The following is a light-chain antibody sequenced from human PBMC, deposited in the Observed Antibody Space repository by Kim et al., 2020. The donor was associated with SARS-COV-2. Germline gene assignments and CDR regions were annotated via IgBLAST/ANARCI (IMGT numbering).Light chain of an antibody. CDR2: WAS. CDR1: QSVLYSSNNKNY. Sequence: RATINGKSSQSVLYSSNNKNYLSWYQQKPGQPPKLLISWASTRESGVPDRFSGSGSGTDFTLTINNLQAEDVAVYYCQQYYTTPLTFGGGSKVEI. J-gene: IGKJ4*01. V-gene: IGKV4-1*01. CDR3: QQYYTTPLT.